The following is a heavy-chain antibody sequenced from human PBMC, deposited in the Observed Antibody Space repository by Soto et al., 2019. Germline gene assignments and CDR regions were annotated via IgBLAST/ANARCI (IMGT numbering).Heavy chain of an antibody. CDR1: GFTFSGSA. CDR3: TRLSYCGGDCYSFQDY. V-gene: IGHV3-73*02. Sequence: EVQLVESGGGLVQPGGSLKLSCAASGFTFSGSAMHWVRQASGKGLEWVGRIRSKANSYATAYAASVKGRFTIYRDDSKNTAYLQMNSLKTEDTAVYYCTRLSYCGGDCYSFQDYWGQGTLVTVSS. CDR2: IRSKANSYAT. J-gene: IGHJ4*02. D-gene: IGHD2-21*02.